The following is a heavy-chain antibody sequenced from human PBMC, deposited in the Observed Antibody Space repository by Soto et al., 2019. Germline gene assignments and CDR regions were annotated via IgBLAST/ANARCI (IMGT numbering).Heavy chain of an antibody. CDR3: ARDYGDHAGYYYYMDV. CDR2: INAGNGNT. CDR1: GYTFTSYA. V-gene: IGHV1-3*01. D-gene: IGHD4-17*01. Sequence: QVQLVQSGAEVKKPGASVKVSCKASGYTFTSYAMHWVRQAPGQRLEWMGWINAGNGNTKYSQKFQGRVTITRDTSASTAYMELSSLRSEDTAVYYCARDYGDHAGYYYYMDVWGKGTTVTVSS. J-gene: IGHJ6*03.